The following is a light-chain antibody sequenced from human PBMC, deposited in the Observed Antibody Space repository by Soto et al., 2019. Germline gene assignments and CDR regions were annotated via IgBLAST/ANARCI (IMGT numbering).Light chain of an antibody. CDR2: DVS. CDR1: SSDVGGFNY. Sequence: QSALTQPASVSGSPGQSITISCTGTSSDVGGFNYVSWYQQRPGNAPKLLIYDVSNRPSGVSDRFSGSKSGNTASLTISGLQAEDEADYYCSSYTTSTTVVFGGGTQLTVL. CDR3: SSYTTSTTVV. J-gene: IGLJ3*02. V-gene: IGLV2-14*01.